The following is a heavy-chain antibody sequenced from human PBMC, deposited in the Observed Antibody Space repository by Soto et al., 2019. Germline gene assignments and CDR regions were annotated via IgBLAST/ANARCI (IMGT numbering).Heavy chain of an antibody. J-gene: IGHJ4*02. CDR3: ARTNYDYVWGSYRFDY. Sequence: SETLSLSCTLSGGPISSGDYYWSWVRQPPGKGLEWIGYISYSGNTYYNPSLKSRVTISGDTPKNQFSLKLSSVTAADTAVYYCARTNYDYVWGSYRFDYWGLGTLVTVSS. CDR1: GGPISSGDYY. D-gene: IGHD3-16*02. V-gene: IGHV4-30-4*01. CDR2: ISYSGNT.